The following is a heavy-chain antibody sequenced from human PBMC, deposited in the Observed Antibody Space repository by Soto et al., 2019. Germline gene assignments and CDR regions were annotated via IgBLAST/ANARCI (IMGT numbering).Heavy chain of an antibody. CDR3: ARVHVMVVAGSTFDY. Sequence: SETLSLTCTVSGYSLSSGSYWAWIRQPPGKGPEWIASIYHGGTTFYNPSLKSRITISVDTSNNQFSLKLTSVTAADTAVYYCARVHVMVVAGSTFDYWGHGTLVTVSS. D-gene: IGHD6-19*01. J-gene: IGHJ4*01. CDR2: IYHGGTT. V-gene: IGHV4-38-2*02. CDR1: GYSLSSGSY.